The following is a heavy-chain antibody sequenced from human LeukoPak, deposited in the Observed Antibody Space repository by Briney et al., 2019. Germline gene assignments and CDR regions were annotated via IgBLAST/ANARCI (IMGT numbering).Heavy chain of an antibody. D-gene: IGHD4-11*01. CDR2: IYSRGDT. J-gene: IGHJ4*02. Sequence: GGSLRLSCAASGFTVSSNSMNWVRQAPGKGLEWVSVIYSRGDTNYADSVKGRFTISRDNSKNTLYLQMNSLRAEDTAVYYCARAGPYSHNPFDYWGQGTLVTVSS. CDR3: ARAGPYSHNPFDY. V-gene: IGHV3-53*01. CDR1: GFTVSSNS.